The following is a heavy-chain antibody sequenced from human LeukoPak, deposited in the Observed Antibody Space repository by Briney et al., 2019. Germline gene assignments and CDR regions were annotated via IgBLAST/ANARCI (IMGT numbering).Heavy chain of an antibody. CDR3: ARQPEGITGSHWFDP. CDR1: GYSISSGYY. CDR2: IYHSGST. D-gene: IGHD1-20*01. V-gene: IGHV4-38-2*01. J-gene: IGHJ5*02. Sequence: SETLSLTCAVSGYSISSGYYWGWIRQPPGKGLEWIGSIYHSGSTYYNPSLKSRVTISVDTSKNQFSLKLSSVTAADTAVYYCARQPEGITGSHWFDPWGQGTLVTVSS.